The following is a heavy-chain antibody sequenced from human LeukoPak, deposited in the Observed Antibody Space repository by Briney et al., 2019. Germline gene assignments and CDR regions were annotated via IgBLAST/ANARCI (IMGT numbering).Heavy chain of an antibody. J-gene: IGHJ6*02. Sequence: ASVKVSCKASGYTFTSYGISWVRQAPGQGLEWMGWISAYNGNTNYAQKFQGRVTITADESTSTAYMELSSLRSEDTAVYYCARRGYCSSTSCPPYYYYYYGMDVWGQGTTVTVSS. CDR2: ISAYNGNT. CDR3: ARRGYCSSTSCPPYYYYYYGMDV. V-gene: IGHV1-18*01. CDR1: GYTFTSYG. D-gene: IGHD2-2*01.